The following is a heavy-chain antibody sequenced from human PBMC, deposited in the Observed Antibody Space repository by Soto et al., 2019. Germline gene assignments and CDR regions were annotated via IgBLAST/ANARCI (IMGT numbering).Heavy chain of an antibody. D-gene: IGHD5-18*01. J-gene: IGHJ5*02. CDR1: GGSFSGYY. Sequence: PSETLSLTCAVYGGSFSGYYWSWIRQPPGKGLEWIGEINHSGSTNYNPSLKSRVTISVDTSKNQFSLKLSSVTAADTAVYYCARGQGGYSHPNWFDPWGQGTLVTVSS. V-gene: IGHV4-34*01. CDR2: INHSGST. CDR3: ARGQGGYSHPNWFDP.